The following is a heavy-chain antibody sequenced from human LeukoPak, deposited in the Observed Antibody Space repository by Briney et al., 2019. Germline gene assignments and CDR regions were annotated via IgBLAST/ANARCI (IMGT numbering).Heavy chain of an antibody. J-gene: IGHJ4*02. CDR3: ARVEGYCRGGSCYSYFDY. D-gene: IGHD2-15*01. Sequence: PETLSLTCTVSGGSISSSSYYWGWIRQPPGKGLGWVGSVNYSGTTFHNPSLQSRVTISVDTSKNQFSLKLRSVTAADTAVYYCARVEGYCRGGSCYSYFDYWGQGILVTVSS. V-gene: IGHV4-39*01. CDR2: VNYSGTT. CDR1: GGSISSSSYY.